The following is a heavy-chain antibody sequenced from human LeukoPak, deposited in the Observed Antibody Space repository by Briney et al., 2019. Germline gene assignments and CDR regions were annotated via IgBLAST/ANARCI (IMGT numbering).Heavy chain of an antibody. CDR1: GYTFTSYG. Sequence: GASVKVSCKASGYTFTSYGISWVRQAPGQGLEWMGWISAYNGNTKYAQKVQGRVTMTTDTSTSTAYMELMSLRSDDTAVYYCARDSLLYYDPSRLPYTYWGQGTLVTVSS. CDR2: ISAYNGNT. J-gene: IGHJ4*02. V-gene: IGHV1-18*01. CDR3: ARDSLLYYDPSRLPYTY. D-gene: IGHD3-22*01.